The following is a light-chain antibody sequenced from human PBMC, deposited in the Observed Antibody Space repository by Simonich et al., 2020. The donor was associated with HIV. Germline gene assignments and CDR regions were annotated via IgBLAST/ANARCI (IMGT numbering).Light chain of an antibody. CDR3: QQRSNWPPIT. CDR2: DAS. V-gene: IGKV3-11*01. Sequence: EIVLTQSPATLSLSPGERATLSCRASQSVSSYLAWYQQKPGQAPRLLIYDASNRATGIPARFSGSGSGTEFTRTISSLEPEDFAVYYCQQRSNWPPITFGQGTRLEIK. J-gene: IGKJ5*01. CDR1: QSVSSY.